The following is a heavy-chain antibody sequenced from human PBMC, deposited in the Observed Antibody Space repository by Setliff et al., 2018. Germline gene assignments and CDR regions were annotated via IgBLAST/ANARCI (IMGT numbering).Heavy chain of an antibody. CDR3: ARTTGYRLEGDFDY. CDR1: GGSISSGDYY. Sequence: SCTVSGGSISSGDYYWSWIRQPPGKGLEWVSYIHDSGNPTYYADSVKGRFTVSRDNAKNSLYLQMTSLRAEDTAIYYCARTTGYRLEGDFDYWGQGTLVTVSS. CDR2: IHDSGNPT. J-gene: IGHJ4*02. D-gene: IGHD3-16*01. V-gene: IGHV3-11*01.